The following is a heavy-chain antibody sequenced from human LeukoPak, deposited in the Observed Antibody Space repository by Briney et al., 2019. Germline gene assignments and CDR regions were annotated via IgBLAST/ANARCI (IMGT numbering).Heavy chain of an antibody. CDR2: INQDGREK. V-gene: IGHV3-7*02. J-gene: IGHJ4*02. CDR1: GFTFNTYW. D-gene: IGHD5-24*01. CDR3: ARVVEMATIRPADY. Sequence: GGSLRLSCAASGFTFNTYWMTWVRQAPGKGLEWVANINQDGREKYYVDSVKGRFTISRDNSKNTLYLQMNRLRAEDTALYYCARVVEMATIRPADYWGQGTLVTVSS.